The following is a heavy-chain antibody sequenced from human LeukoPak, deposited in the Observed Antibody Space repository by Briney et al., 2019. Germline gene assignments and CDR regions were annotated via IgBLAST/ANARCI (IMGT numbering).Heavy chain of an antibody. CDR1: GGSISSSSYY. D-gene: IGHD3-22*01. CDR3: ARVSGITMIVVVNSDAFDI. Sequence: PPETLSLTCTVSGGSISSSSYYWGWIRQPPGKGLEWIGSIYYSGSTYYNPSLKSRVTISVDTSKNQFSLKLSSVTAADTAVYYCARVSGITMIVVVNSDAFDIWGQGTMVTVSS. CDR2: IYYSGST. J-gene: IGHJ3*02. V-gene: IGHV4-39*07.